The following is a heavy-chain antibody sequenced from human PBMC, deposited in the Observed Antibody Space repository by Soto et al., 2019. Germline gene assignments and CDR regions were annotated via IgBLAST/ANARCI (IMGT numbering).Heavy chain of an antibody. V-gene: IGHV1-2*04. CDR3: ARDLRSTHDYIWGSYRYFDY. Sequence: GASVKVSCKASGYTFTGYYMHWVRQAPGQGLEWMGWINPNSGGTNYAQKFQGWVTMTRDTSISTAYMELSRLRSDDTAVYYCARDLRSTHDYIWGSYRYFDYWGQGTLVTVSS. CDR2: INPNSGGT. CDR1: GYTFTGYY. D-gene: IGHD3-16*02. J-gene: IGHJ4*02.